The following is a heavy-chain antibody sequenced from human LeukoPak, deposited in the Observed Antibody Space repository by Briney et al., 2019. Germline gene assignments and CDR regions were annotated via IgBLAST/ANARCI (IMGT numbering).Heavy chain of an antibody. V-gene: IGHV3-23*01. Sequence: GGSLRLSCAASGFTFSSYAMSWVRQAPGNGLEWVAAISGSGGSTYYADSVKGRFTISRDNSKNTLYLQMNSLRAEDTAVYYCAKVPHIMVWGAYFDYWGQGTLVTVSS. D-gene: IGHD3-10*01. CDR2: ISGSGGST. CDR3: AKVPHIMVWGAYFDY. J-gene: IGHJ4*02. CDR1: GFTFSSYA.